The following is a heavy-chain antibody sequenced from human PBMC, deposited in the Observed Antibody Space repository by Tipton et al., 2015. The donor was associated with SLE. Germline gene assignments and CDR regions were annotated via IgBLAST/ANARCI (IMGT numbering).Heavy chain of an antibody. J-gene: IGHJ4*02. D-gene: IGHD3-22*01. CDR2: IYTSGST. CDR1: GGSISSGSYY. Sequence: TLSLTCTVSGGSISSGSYYWSWIRQPAGKGLEWIGYIYTSGSTNYNPSLKSRVTISVDTSKNQFSLKLSSVTAADTAVYYCARVSITMIAVYWGQGTLVTVSS. V-gene: IGHV4-61*09. CDR3: ARVSITMIAVY.